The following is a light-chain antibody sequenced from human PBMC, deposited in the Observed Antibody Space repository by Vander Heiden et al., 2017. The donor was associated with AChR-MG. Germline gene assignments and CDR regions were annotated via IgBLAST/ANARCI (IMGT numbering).Light chain of an antibody. J-gene: IGLJ2*01. CDR1: KLGDRY. CDR3: QAWDSSTHVV. V-gene: IGLV3-1*01. CDR2: QDT. Sequence: SFELTQPPSVSVSPGQTATITCSGDKLGDRYASWYQQSPGQSPVLVIYQDTKRPSGIPERFSGSTSGDTATLTISGTQAMDEADYYCQAWDSSTHVVFGGGTKLTVI.